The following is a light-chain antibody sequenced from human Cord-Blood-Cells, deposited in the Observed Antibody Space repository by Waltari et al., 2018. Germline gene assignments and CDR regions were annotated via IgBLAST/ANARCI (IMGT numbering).Light chain of an antibody. CDR1: SSDVGGYNS. V-gene: IGLV2-14*01. J-gene: IGLJ2*01. Sequence: QSALTQPASVSGSPGQSITISCTATSSDVGGYNSVTWYQQHPGQAPKLMIYDVSNRPSGVSNRFSGSTSGNTASLTISGLQAEDEADYYCSSYTSSSNYVVFGGGTKLTVL. CDR3: SSYTSSSNYVV. CDR2: DVS.